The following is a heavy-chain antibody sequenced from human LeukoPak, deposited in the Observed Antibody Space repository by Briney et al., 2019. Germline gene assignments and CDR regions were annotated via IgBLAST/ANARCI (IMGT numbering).Heavy chain of an antibody. Sequence: GGSLRLSCAVAGLSFGSQWMTWFRQAPGEGLEWVATMNPDGSEKYYVDSVRGRFTISRDNAEKSPYLQMNSLRVEDAAVYYCARLNRGAPVSLWGQGTLVTVSS. J-gene: IGHJ4*02. CDR3: ARLNRGAPVSL. D-gene: IGHD1-14*01. V-gene: IGHV3-7*01. CDR1: GLSFGSQW. CDR2: MNPDGSEK.